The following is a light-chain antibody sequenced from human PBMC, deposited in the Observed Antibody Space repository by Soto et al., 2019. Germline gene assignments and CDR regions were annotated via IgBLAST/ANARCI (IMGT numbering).Light chain of an antibody. Sequence: EIVLTQSPATLSLSPGDRATLSCRASQSVSTYLAWYQQKPGQAPRLLIYDTSNRATGIPARFSGSGSGTDFTLPISSLESEDFAVYYCQQRGNWPLFTFGPGTKVDFK. CDR1: QSVSTY. J-gene: IGKJ3*01. CDR3: QQRGNWPLFT. CDR2: DTS. V-gene: IGKV3-11*01.